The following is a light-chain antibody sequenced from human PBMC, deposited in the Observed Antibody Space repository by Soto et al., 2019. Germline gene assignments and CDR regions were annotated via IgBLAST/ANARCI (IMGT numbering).Light chain of an antibody. J-gene: IGKJ2*01. CDR2: AAS. CDR3: KKTDSFPYT. V-gene: IGKV1-39*01. CDR1: QSISSY. Sequence: DIHMRPSPSYLPASVGARVTITCRASQSISSYLNWYQQKPGKANKLLIYAASSLQSGVPSRFSGSGSGTDFSLTISSLQPEEFATYYCKKTDSFPYTVGRGTKVDIK.